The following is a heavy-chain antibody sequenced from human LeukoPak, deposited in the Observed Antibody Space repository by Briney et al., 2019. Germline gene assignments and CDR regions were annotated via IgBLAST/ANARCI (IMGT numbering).Heavy chain of an antibody. Sequence: GSLRLSCEASGFSFPYGMSWVRQAPGKGLEWVSGITNSGENTYYADSVKGRFTISRDNAKNSLYLQMNSLRAEDTAVYYCARDVEGSPVVGLFDYWGQGTLVTVSS. V-gene: IGHV3-21*01. CDR3: ARDVEGSPVVGLFDY. CDR2: ITNSGENT. J-gene: IGHJ4*02. D-gene: IGHD2-15*01. CDR1: GFSFPYG.